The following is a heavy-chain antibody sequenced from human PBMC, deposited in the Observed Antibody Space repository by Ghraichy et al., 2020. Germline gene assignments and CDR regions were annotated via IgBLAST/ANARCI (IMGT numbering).Heavy chain of an antibody. CDR2: ISGSGGST. Sequence: GGSLRLSCAASGFTFSSYAMSWVRQAPGKGLEWVSAISGSGGSTYYADSVKGRFTISRDNSKNTLYLQMNSLRAEDTAVYYCAKDRAGYSRDYYYYGMDVWGQGTTVTVSS. D-gene: IGHD5-24*01. CDR3: AKDRAGYSRDYYYYGMDV. CDR1: GFTFSSYA. J-gene: IGHJ6*02. V-gene: IGHV3-23*01.